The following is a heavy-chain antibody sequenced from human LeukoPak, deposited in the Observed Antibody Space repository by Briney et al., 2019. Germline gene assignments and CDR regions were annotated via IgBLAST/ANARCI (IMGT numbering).Heavy chain of an antibody. Sequence: GGSLRLSCAAYGFTFSSYSMNWVRQAPGKGLEWVSSISSSSSYIYYADSVKGRFTISRDNAKNSLYLQMNSLRAEDTAVYYCARQVGQLWTDYWGQGTLVTVSS. CDR2: ISSSSSYI. D-gene: IGHD5-18*01. CDR1: GFTFSSYS. V-gene: IGHV3-21*01. J-gene: IGHJ4*02. CDR3: ARQVGQLWTDY.